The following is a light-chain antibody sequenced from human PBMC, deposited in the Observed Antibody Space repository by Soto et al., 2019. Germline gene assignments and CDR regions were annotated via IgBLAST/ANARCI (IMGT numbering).Light chain of an antibody. CDR1: SSNIGINT. CDR3: ATWDDSLDVHV. V-gene: IGLV1-44*01. Sequence: VLTQPPSASGTPGQTITISCSGGSSNIGINTVNWYEHLPGTAPRLLIYGNNQRPSGVPDRFSGSKSGTSASLAISGLQSEDERNYYCATWDDSLDVHVFGTGTKVTVL. J-gene: IGLJ1*01. CDR2: GNN.